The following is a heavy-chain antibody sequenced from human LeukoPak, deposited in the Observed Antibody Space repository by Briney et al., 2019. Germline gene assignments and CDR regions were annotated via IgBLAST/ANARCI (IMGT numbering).Heavy chain of an antibody. V-gene: IGHV1-24*01. CDR1: GYTLTELS. CDR2: FDPKDGET. CDR3: ARGVTGRYCSGTSCHWRAWFDP. Sequence: ASVKVSCKVSGYTLTELSMHWVRQAPGKGLEWMGGFDPKDGETIYAQKFQGRVTMTEDTSTDTAYMELSSLRSEDTAVYYCARGVTGRYCSGTSCHWRAWFDPWGQGTLVTVSS. J-gene: IGHJ5*02. D-gene: IGHD2-2*01.